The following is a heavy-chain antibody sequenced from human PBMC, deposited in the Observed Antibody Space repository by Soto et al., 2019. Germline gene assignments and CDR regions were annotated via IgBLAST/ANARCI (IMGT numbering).Heavy chain of an antibody. CDR2: IWYDGSNK. Sequence: GGSLRLSCAASGFTFSSYGMHWVRQAPGKGLEWVAVIWYDGSNKYYADSVKGRFTISRDNSKNTLYLQMNSLRAEDTAVYYCARESLSDNFYDSSGYVSGYYGMXVWGQGTTVTVSS. CDR1: GFTFSSYG. J-gene: IGHJ6*02. D-gene: IGHD3-22*01. V-gene: IGHV3-33*01. CDR3: ARESLSDNFYDSSGYVSGYYGMXV.